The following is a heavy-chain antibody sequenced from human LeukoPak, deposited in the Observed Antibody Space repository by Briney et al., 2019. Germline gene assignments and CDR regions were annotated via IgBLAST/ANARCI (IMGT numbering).Heavy chain of an antibody. J-gene: IGHJ6*02. Sequence: SVKVSCKASGGTFSSYAISWVRQAPGQGLEWMGRIIPILGIANYAQKFQGRVTITADKSMSTAYMELSSLRSEDTAVYYCARAVYYYGMDVWGQGTTVTVSS. V-gene: IGHV1-69*04. CDR3: ARAVYYYGMDV. CDR1: GGTFSSYA. CDR2: IIPILGIA.